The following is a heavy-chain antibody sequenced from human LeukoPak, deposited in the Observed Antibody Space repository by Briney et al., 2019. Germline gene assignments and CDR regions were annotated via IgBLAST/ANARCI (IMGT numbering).Heavy chain of an antibody. CDR3: ARHGLPLGYCSSTSCEMPTDYYYYYYMDV. Sequence: ASVKVSCKASGYTFTSYAMNWVRQAPGQGLERMGWINTNTGNPTYAQGFTGRFVFSLDTSVSTAYLQVSSLKAEDTAVYYCARHGLPLGYCSSTSCEMPTDYYYYYYMDVWGKGTTVTVSS. CDR1: GYTFTSYA. J-gene: IGHJ6*03. V-gene: IGHV7-4-1*02. D-gene: IGHD2-2*01. CDR2: INTNTGNP.